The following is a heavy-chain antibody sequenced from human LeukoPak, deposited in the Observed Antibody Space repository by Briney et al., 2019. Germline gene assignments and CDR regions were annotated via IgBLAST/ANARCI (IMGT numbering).Heavy chain of an antibody. D-gene: IGHD1-26*01. CDR2: ISGTGGST. V-gene: IGHV3-23*01. Sequence: WGSLRLSCAASGFTFSTYAMTWVRQAPGKGLECVSLISGTGGSTYYADSVKGRFTISRDNSKNTLYLQMNSLRAEDTAVYYCAKDYEPLVGVHRWGDWFDPWGQGTLVTVSS. CDR1: GFTFSTYA. CDR3: AKDYEPLVGVHRWGDWFDP. J-gene: IGHJ5*02.